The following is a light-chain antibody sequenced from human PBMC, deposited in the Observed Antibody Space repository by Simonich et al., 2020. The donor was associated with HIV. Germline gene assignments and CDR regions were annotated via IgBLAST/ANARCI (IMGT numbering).Light chain of an antibody. CDR2: WAS. CDR1: QSILYSSNNKNY. V-gene: IGKV4-1*01. J-gene: IGKJ1*01. Sequence: DIVMTQSPDSLAVSLGERATINCKSSQSILYSSNNKNYLVWYQQKPGQPPKLLIYWASTRESGVPDRFSGSGSGTDFTLTISILQPEDVAVYYCQQYYSSPRTFGQGTKVEI. CDR3: QQYYSSPRT.